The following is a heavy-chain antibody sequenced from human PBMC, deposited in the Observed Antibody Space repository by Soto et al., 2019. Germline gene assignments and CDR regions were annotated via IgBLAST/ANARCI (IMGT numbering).Heavy chain of an antibody. CDR2: IFYSGTT. V-gene: IGHV4-39*01. Sequence: PSETLSLTCTVSGGSISSSSYYWGWIRQPPGKGLEWIGSIFYSGTTYYNPSLKSRVNTSVDTSKNQFSMKLSTVTAAETAVYNCARHLYYDSNGYYHPAPDYWGQGTLVTVSS. J-gene: IGHJ4*01. D-gene: IGHD3-22*01. CDR1: GGSISSSSYY. CDR3: ARHLYYDSNGYYHPAPDY.